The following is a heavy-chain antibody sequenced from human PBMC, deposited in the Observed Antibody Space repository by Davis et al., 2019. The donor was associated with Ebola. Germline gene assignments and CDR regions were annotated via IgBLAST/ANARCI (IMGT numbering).Heavy chain of an antibody. CDR1: GFTFSDYY. CDR3: ARDLIYYGSGSYYNPPVYYYYGMDV. J-gene: IGHJ6*02. CDR2: ISSSGSTI. D-gene: IGHD3-10*01. Sequence: GESLKISCAASGFTFSDYYMSWIRQAPGKGLEWVSYISSSGSTIYYADSVKGRFTISRDNAKNSLYLQMNSLRAEDTAVYYCARDLIYYGSGSYYNPPVYYYYGMDVWGQGTTVTVSS. V-gene: IGHV3-11*04.